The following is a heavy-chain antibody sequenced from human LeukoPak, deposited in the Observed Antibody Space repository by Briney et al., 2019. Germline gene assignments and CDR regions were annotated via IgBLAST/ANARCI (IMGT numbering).Heavy chain of an antibody. CDR1: GDSVASSGSYW. Sequence: PSETLSLTCDVSGDSVASSGSYWSGWFRQPPGKGLEWIGYVHSSGSTKYNSSLGSRGAISMDPSRNQSSLKLSSVTAADPAVYFCTRGGGWLIDFWGRGTLVTVSS. CDR2: VHSSGST. V-gene: IGHV4-61*01. D-gene: IGHD5-24*01. J-gene: IGHJ4*02. CDR3: TRGGGWLIDF.